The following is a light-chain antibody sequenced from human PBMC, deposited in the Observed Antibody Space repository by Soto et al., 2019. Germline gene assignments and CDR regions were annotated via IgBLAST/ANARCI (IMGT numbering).Light chain of an antibody. V-gene: IGKV3-15*01. CDR3: QQYNNCPS. CDR1: QSVSRD. J-gene: IGKJ2*01. CDR2: GAS. Sequence: EIVMTQSPATLSVSPGERATLSCRASQSVSRDLAWYQQKPGQAPRLLIYGASTRATGIPARFSGSGSGTEFTLTISSLQSEDFEVYYCQQYNNCPSFGQGTKLEIK.